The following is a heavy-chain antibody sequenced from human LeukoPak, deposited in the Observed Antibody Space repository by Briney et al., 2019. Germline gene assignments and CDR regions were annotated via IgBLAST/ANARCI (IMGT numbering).Heavy chain of an antibody. J-gene: IGHJ4*02. D-gene: IGHD1-26*01. CDR2: ISGSGSST. Sequence: AGGSLRLSCAASGFTFNNYAMTWVRQAPGKGLEWVSGISGSGSSTYYADSVKGRFTLSRDYPKNTLYLQMNSLRAEDTAVYFCAKYSGSYYYPPNWDSWGQGTLVTVSS. CDR1: GFTFNNYA. CDR3: AKYSGSYYYPPNWDS. V-gene: IGHV3-23*01.